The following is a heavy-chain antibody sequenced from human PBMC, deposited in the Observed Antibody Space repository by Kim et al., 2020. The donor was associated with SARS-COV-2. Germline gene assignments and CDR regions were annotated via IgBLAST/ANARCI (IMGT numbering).Heavy chain of an antibody. CDR3: ARFGYGSGFFDS. CDR2: IFYSGTT. D-gene: IGHD6-19*01. CDR1: GGAMRDYY. J-gene: IGHJ4*02. V-gene: IGHV4-59*01. Sequence: SETLSLTCSVSGGAMRDYYWGWIRQPPGKGLEWIAYIFYSGTTTYNPSLQSRVTISVDTSKNQFSLVMNSVTAADTAVYYCARFGYGSGFFDSWGQGTLVAVSS.